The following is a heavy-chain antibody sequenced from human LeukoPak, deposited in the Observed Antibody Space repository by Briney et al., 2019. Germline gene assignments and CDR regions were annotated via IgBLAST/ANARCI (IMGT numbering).Heavy chain of an antibody. V-gene: IGHV1-18*01. D-gene: IGHD6-13*01. CDR2: ISAYNGNT. CDR1: GYTFTSYG. J-gene: IGHJ5*02. Sequence: GASVKVSCKASGYTFTSYGISWVRQAPGQGLEWMGWISAYNGNTNYAQKLQGRVTMTTDTSTSTAYMELRSLRSEDTAVYYCARALPSRGSSWSQFDPWGQGTLVTVSS. CDR3: ARALPSRGSSWSQFDP.